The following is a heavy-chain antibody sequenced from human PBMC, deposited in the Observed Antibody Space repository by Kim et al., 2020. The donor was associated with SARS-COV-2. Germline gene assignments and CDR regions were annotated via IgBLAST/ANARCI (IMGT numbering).Heavy chain of an antibody. V-gene: IGHV4-4*02. Sequence: YNPSLKSRVTISVDKSKNQFSLKLSSVTAADTAVYYCVRGYGDYDSGFDYWGQGTLVTVSS. CDR3: VRGYGDYDSGFDY. D-gene: IGHD4-17*01. J-gene: IGHJ4*02.